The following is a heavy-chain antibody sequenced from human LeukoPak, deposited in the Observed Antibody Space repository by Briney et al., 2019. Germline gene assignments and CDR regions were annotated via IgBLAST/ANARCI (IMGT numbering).Heavy chain of an antibody. Sequence: GESLRISCKGSGYSFTSYWISWVRQMPGKGQEWMGRIDPSDSYTNYSPSFQGHVTISADKSISTAYLQWNSLKASDTAMYYCASSVTIDAFDIWGQGTMVTVSS. J-gene: IGHJ3*02. D-gene: IGHD4-17*01. CDR1: GYSFTSYW. CDR3: ASSVTIDAFDI. CDR2: IDPSDSYT. V-gene: IGHV5-10-1*01.